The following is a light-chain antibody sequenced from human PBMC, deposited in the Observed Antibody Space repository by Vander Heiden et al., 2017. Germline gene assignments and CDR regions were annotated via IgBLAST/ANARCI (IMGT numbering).Light chain of an antibody. V-gene: IGKV2-28*01. Sequence: DIVMTQSPLSLPVTPGEPASISCRSSQSLLHSNGYNYLDWYLQKPGQSPQLLIYLGSNRVSGVPDRFSGSGSGTDFTLKIIRVVAADVGVSYCRQALQTPTTFGQGTKVEIK. CDR3: RQALQTPTT. CDR1: QSLLHSNGYNY. CDR2: LGS. J-gene: IGKJ1*01.